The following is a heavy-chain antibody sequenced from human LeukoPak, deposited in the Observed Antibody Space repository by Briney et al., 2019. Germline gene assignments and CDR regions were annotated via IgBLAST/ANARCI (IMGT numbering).Heavy chain of an antibody. J-gene: IGHJ5*01. CDR3: ARERPPIALKIMIIFHS. Sequence: ASVKVSCKASGYTFTSYGISWVRQAPGQGLEWMGWISAYNGNTNYAQKLQGRVTVTRDASISTAYLELSGLRSDDTAVYYCARERPPIALKIMIIFHSWGRGTLTTRPS. D-gene: IGHD3-16*01. V-gene: IGHV1-18*01. CDR1: GYTFTSYG. CDR2: ISAYNGNT.